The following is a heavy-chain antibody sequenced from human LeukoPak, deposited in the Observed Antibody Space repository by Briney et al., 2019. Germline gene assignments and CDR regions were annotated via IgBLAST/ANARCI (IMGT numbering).Heavy chain of an antibody. CDR3: AKDPQHYDSGTSPFDY. CDR2: IRGGGENN. J-gene: IGHJ4*02. Sequence: GGSLTLSCTASGLPFKKYSLAWVRPSPAKGLAWVSTIRGGGENNHFPEFLKGRFTIARDNSKNTLYLQMNTLRADDTALYYCAKDPQHYDSGTSPFDYWGQGTLVTVSS. D-gene: IGHD3-10*01. V-gene: IGHV3-23*01. CDR1: GLPFKKYS.